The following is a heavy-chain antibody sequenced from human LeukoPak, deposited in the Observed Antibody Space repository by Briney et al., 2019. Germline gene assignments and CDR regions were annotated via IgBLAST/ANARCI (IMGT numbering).Heavy chain of an antibody. D-gene: IGHD3-10*01. CDR1: GGSISSYF. V-gene: IGHV4-59*01. J-gene: IGHJ4*02. CDR3: ARDGGRDYYGSGSYDYYFDY. Sequence: SETLSLTCTVCGGSISSYFWSWSRQPPGKGLEWIGYIYYSGSTNYNPSLKSRVTISVDTSKNQFSLKLSSVTAADTAVYYCARDGGRDYYGSGSYDYYFDYWGQGTLVTVSS. CDR2: IYYSGST.